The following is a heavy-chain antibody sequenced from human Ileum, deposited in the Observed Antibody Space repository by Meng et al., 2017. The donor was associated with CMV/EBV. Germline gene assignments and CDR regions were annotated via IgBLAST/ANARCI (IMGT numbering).Heavy chain of an antibody. Sequence: GESLKISCAASGFTLRRYWMHWVRQAPGKGLVWVSRINSDASTTSYADSVKGRFTISRDNAKNTLYLQMSSLRAEDTAVYYCVRDYWELLYKASNYFDTWGQGTLVTVSS. J-gene: IGHJ5*02. V-gene: IGHV3-74*01. D-gene: IGHD1-26*01. CDR1: GFTLRRYW. CDR2: INSDASTT. CDR3: VRDYWELLYKASNYFDT.